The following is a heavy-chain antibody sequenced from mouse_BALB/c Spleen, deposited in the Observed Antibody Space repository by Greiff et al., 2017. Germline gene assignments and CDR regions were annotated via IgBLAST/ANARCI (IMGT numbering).Heavy chain of an antibody. J-gene: IGHJ3*01. V-gene: IGHV14-1*02. CDR3: ARVGSWLAY. CDR2: IDPENGTT. CDR1: GFNIKDYY. D-gene: IGHD2-2*01. Sequence: EVQLVESGAELVRPGALVKLSCKASGFNIKDYYMHWVKQRPEQGLEWIGWIDPENGTTRYDPKFQGKASITADTSSNTAYLQLSSLTSEDTAVYYCARVGSWLAYWGQGTLFTVSA.